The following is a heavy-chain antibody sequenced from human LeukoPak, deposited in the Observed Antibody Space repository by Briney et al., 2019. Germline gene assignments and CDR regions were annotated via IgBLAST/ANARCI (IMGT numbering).Heavy chain of an antibody. D-gene: IGHD3-10*01. J-gene: IGHJ4*02. V-gene: IGHV3-48*03. CDR2: ITSSGNIT. Sequence: GGSLRLSCAASGFNFSSYEMNWVRQAPGKGLEWISYITSSGNITYYADSVKGRFTISRDNAKNSMYLQMNSLRAEDTAVYYCARDLTSYGSGSYYNEDCWGQGTLVAVSS. CDR3: ARDLTSYGSGSYYNEDC. CDR1: GFNFSSYE.